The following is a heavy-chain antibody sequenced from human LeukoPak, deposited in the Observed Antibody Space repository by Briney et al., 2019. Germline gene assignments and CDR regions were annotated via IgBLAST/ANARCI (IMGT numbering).Heavy chain of an antibody. CDR1: GYTFTSYG. J-gene: IGHJ4*02. V-gene: IGHV1-69*13. D-gene: IGHD5-18*01. Sequence: ASVKVSCKASGYTFTSYGISWVRQAPGQGLEWMGGIIPIFGTANYAQKFQGRVTITADESTSTAYMELSSLRSEDTAVYYCAVEEDTAMGTDYWGQGTLVTVSS. CDR2: IIPIFGTA. CDR3: AVEEDTAMGTDY.